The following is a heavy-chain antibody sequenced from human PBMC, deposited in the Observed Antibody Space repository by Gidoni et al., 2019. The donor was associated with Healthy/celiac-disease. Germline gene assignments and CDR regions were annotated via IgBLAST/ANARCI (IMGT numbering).Heavy chain of an antibody. CDR2: ISYDGSNK. Sequence: QVQLVESGGGVVPPVRSLRLSCAASGFTFSSYAMHCVRQAPGTGLGLLAVISYDGSNKYYADSVKGRFTISRDNSKNTLYLQMNSLRAEDTAVYYCARDRGDGYPPDAFDIWGQGTMVTVSS. V-gene: IGHV3-30*04. CDR3: ARDRGDGYPPDAFDI. D-gene: IGHD5-12*01. CDR1: GFTFSSYA. J-gene: IGHJ3*02.